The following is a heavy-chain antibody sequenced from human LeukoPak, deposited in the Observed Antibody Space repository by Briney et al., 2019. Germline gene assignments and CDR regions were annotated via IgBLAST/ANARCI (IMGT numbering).Heavy chain of an antibody. CDR1: GYTFTSYA. J-gene: IGHJ4*02. D-gene: IGHD5-18*01. Sequence: AASVKVSCKASGYTFTSYAMHWVRQAPGQRLEWMGWTNAGNGNTKYSQEFQGRVTITRDTSASTAYMELRSLRSDDTAVYYCARDPNAMVTSLFDYWGQGTLVTVSS. CDR2: TNAGNGNT. CDR3: ARDPNAMVTSLFDY. V-gene: IGHV1-3*01.